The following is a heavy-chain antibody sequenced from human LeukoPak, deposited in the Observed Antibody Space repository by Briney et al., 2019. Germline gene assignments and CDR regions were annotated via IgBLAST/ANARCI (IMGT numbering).Heavy chain of an antibody. CDR3: ASGIDF. CDR2: INSDGSDT. CDR1: GFTFSSYW. Sequence: PGGCLRLSCAASGFTFSSYWMHWVRQAPGKGLVWVSGINSDGSDTVYADSGKGRFTISRDNAKNTLYLQMNSLRVEDTAVCYCASGIDFWGQGTLVTVSS. V-gene: IGHV3-74*01. J-gene: IGHJ4*02.